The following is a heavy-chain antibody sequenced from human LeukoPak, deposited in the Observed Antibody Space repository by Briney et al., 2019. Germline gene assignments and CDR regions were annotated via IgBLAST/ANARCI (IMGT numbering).Heavy chain of an antibody. D-gene: IGHD3-3*01. Sequence: SETLSLTCTVSGGSISSYYWSWIRQPAGKGLEWIGRIYTSGSANYNPSLKSRVTMSVDTSKNQFSLKLSSVTAADTAVYYCARSCSSTSCYTFETYYDFWSGYFGWFDPWGQGTLVTVSS. V-gene: IGHV4-4*07. CDR3: ARSCSSTSCYTFETYYDFWSGYFGWFDP. J-gene: IGHJ5*02. CDR1: GGSISSYY. CDR2: IYTSGSA.